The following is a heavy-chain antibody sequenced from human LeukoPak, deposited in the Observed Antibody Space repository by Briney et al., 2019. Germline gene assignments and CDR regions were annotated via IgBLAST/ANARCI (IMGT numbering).Heavy chain of an antibody. D-gene: IGHD3-22*01. CDR3: ARTRVGYYDSSGYYPFDY. J-gene: IGHJ4*02. Sequence: SETLSLTCTVSGGSISSYYWSWIRQPPGKGLEWIGYIYYSGSTNYNPSLKSRVTISVDTSKNQFSLKLSSVTAADTAVYYCARTRVGYYDSSGYYPFDYWAQGTLVTVSS. CDR2: IYYSGST. CDR1: GGSISSYY. V-gene: IGHV4-59*01.